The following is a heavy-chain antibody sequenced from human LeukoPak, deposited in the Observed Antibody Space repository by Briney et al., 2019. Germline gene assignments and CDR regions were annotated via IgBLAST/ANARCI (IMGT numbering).Heavy chain of an antibody. CDR1: GGSISSSSYY. J-gene: IGHJ3*02. Sequence: SETLSLTCNVSGGSISSSSYYWGWIRQPPGKGLEWIGSVFYSGNSYDNPSLKSRVTISVDTSKNQFSLKLSSVTAADTAVYYCARHKYSSGWPPEGAFDIWGQGTMVTVSS. D-gene: IGHD6-19*01. CDR3: ARHKYSSGWPPEGAFDI. CDR2: VFYSGNS. V-gene: IGHV4-39*01.